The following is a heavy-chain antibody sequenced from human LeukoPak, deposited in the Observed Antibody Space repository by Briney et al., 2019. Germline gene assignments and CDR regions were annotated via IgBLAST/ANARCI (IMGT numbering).Heavy chain of an antibody. CDR2: ISSSSSYI. Sequence: GGSLRLSCAASGFTFSSYSMNWVRQAPGKGLEWVSSISSSSSYIYYADSVKGRFTISRDNAKNSLYLQMNSLRAEDTAVYYCARGLYGGNHNDAFDIWGQGTMVTVSS. V-gene: IGHV3-21*01. CDR3: ARGLYGGNHNDAFDI. D-gene: IGHD4-23*01. CDR1: GFTFSSYS. J-gene: IGHJ3*02.